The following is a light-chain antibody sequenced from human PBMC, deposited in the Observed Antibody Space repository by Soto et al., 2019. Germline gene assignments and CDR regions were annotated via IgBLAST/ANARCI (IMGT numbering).Light chain of an antibody. CDR1: QGISNY. CDR2: VAS. Sequence: DIQLTQSPSFLSASVGDRVTITCRASQGISNYLAWYQQKPGKAPNLLIYVASTLQSGVPSRFSGSGSGTEFTLTISMLQPEDLATYYCQQLFSFPPTFGQGTRLEIK. CDR3: QQLFSFPPT. V-gene: IGKV1-9*01. J-gene: IGKJ5*01.